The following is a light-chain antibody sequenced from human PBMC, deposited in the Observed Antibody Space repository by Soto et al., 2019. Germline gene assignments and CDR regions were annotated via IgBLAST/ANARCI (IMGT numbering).Light chain of an antibody. CDR3: QQSYTSPRT. CDR2: DAS. CDR1: QTIGTY. J-gene: IGKJ2*01. V-gene: IGKV1-39*01. Sequence: DIQMTQSPPSLSASVGDRVTITCRASQTIGTYLNWYQKKPEKPPKLLIYDASNLQTGVPSRFSGSGSGAEFALTISGLHPEDVATYYCQQSYTSPRTFGQGTKVDIK.